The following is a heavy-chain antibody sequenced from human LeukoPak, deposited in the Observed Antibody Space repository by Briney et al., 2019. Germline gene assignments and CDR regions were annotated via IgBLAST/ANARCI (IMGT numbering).Heavy chain of an antibody. CDR2: IKQDGSEK. CDR3: ARFVSTLQYYDFWSGLDY. J-gene: IGHJ4*02. Sequence: GGSLRLSCAASGFTFSSYWMSWVRQAPGKGLEWVANIKQDGSEKYYVDSVKGRFTISRDNAKNSLYLQMNSLRAEDTAVYYCARFVSTLQYYDFWSGLDYWGQGTLVTVSS. V-gene: IGHV3-7*01. D-gene: IGHD3-3*01. CDR1: GFTFSSYW.